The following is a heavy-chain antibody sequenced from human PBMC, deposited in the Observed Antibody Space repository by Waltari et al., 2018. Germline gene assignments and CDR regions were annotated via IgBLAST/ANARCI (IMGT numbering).Heavy chain of an antibody. CDR3: ARRAPGHYYYYYMDV. D-gene: IGHD7-27*01. J-gene: IGHJ6*03. Sequence: QVQLVQSGAEVKKPGSSVKVSCKASGGTFSSYAISWVRQAPGQGLEWMGGIIPILGIANYAQKFQGRVTITADKSTSTAYMELSSLRSEDTAVYYCARRAPGHYYYYYMDVWGKGTTVTVSS. CDR2: IIPILGIA. V-gene: IGHV1-69*10. CDR1: GGTFSSYA.